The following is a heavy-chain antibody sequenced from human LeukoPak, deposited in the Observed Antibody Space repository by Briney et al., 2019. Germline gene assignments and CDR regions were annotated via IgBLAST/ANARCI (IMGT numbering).Heavy chain of an antibody. D-gene: IGHD2-15*01. CDR1: GYTFTGYY. V-gene: IGHV1-2*02. CDR3: ARGAVVVVAATRFIFDP. CDR2: INPNSGGT. Sequence: GASVKLSCKASGYTFTGYYMHWVRQAPGQGLEWMGWINPNSGGTNYAQKFQGRVTMTRDTSISTAYMELSRLRSDDTAVYYCARGAVVVVAATRFIFDPWGQGTLVTVSS. J-gene: IGHJ5*02.